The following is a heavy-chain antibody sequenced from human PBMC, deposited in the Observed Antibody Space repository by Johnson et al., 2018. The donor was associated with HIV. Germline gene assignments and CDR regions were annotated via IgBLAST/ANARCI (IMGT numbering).Heavy chain of an antibody. CDR1: GFTFSSYW. Sequence: VQLVESGGGLVQPGGSLRLSCAASGFTFSSYWMSWVRQAPGKGLEWVANIKQDGSEKYYVDSVKGRFTISRDNAKNSLFLQMNRMRAEDTAVYYCTTDTGYTAMVGDDAFDIWGQGTMVTVSS. J-gene: IGHJ3*02. V-gene: IGHV3-7*03. D-gene: IGHD5-18*01. CDR3: TTDTGYTAMVGDDAFDI. CDR2: IKQDGSEK.